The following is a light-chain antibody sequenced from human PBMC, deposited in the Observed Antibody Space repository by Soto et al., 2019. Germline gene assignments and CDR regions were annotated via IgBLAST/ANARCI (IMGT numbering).Light chain of an antibody. Sequence: QSALTQPASVSGSPGQSISLSCTGSSSDVGGYNYVSWYQQHPGEAPKLLIYEVTHRPSGVSDRSSGSKSGSTASLTISGLQTDDEADYYCTSWTTNNIPYVFGTGTKVTVL. CDR3: TSWTTNNIPYV. CDR2: EVT. CDR1: SSDVGGYNY. J-gene: IGLJ1*01. V-gene: IGLV2-14*03.